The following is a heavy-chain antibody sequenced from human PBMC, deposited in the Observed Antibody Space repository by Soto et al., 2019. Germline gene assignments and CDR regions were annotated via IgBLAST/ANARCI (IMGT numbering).Heavy chain of an antibody. CDR3: ARWRGIAARAPNTFAY. V-gene: IGHV4-59*08. D-gene: IGHD6-6*01. CDR1: GGSSSSYY. Sequence: SETLSLTCTVAGGSSSSYYGSWIRQPPGKGLEWIGYIYYSGSTNYNPSLKSRVTISVDTSKNQFSLKLGSVTAADTAVYYCARWRGIAARAPNTFAYWVHGTLVTGSS. J-gene: IGHJ4*01. CDR2: IYYSGST.